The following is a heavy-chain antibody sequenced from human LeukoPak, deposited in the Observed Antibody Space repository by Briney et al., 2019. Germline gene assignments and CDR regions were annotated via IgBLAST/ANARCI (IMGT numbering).Heavy chain of an antibody. J-gene: IGHJ4*02. D-gene: IGHD3-10*01. Sequence: SETLSVTSAVYGGSFSGYYWSWLPQPPRKRLEWVGEINHSGSINYNPSLKSRITISVDTSKNQFSLKLSSVTAADTAVYYCARLRMGGYLWSNDYWGQGTLVTVSS. CDR1: GGSFSGYY. V-gene: IGHV4-34*01. CDR3: ARLRMGGYLWSNDY. CDR2: INHSGSI.